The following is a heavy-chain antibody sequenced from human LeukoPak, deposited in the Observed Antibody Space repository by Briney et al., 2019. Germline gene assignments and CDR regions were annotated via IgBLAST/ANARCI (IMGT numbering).Heavy chain of an antibody. CDR1: GFTFSSYS. CDR3: AIARGAFDY. Sequence: GGSLRLSCAASGFTFSSYSMNWVRQAPGKGLEWVSSISSSSSYIYYADSVKGRFTISRDNAKNSMYLQMNSLRAEDTAVYYCAIARGAFDYWGQGTLVTVSS. CDR2: ISSSSSYI. D-gene: IGHD3-10*01. J-gene: IGHJ4*02. V-gene: IGHV3-21*01.